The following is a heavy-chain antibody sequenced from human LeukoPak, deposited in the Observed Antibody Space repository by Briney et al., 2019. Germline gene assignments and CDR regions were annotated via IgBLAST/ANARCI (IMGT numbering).Heavy chain of an antibody. CDR3: ARERPGGATQLGAFDI. J-gene: IGHJ3*02. D-gene: IGHD5-24*01. CDR2: IYYSGST. V-gene: IGHV4-39*07. Sequence: SETLSLTCTVSGGSISSSSYYWGWIRQPPGKGLEWIGSIYYSGSTYYNPSLKSRVTISVDTSKNQFSLKLSSVTAADTAVYYCARERPGGATQLGAFDIWGQGTMVTVSS. CDR1: GGSISSSSYY.